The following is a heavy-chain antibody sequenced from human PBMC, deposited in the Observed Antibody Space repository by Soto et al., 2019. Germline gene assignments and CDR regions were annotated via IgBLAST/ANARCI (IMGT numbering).Heavy chain of an antibody. CDR1: GFTFDDYA. Sequence: PGGSLRLSCAASGFTFDDYAMHWVRQAPGKGLEWVSYISRNSSTIDYADSVKGRFTISRDNAKNSLYLQMNSLRAEDTAVYYCASLNPFDYWGQGTLVTVSS. CDR2: ISRNSSTI. CDR3: ASLNPFDY. J-gene: IGHJ4*02. V-gene: IGHV3-48*01.